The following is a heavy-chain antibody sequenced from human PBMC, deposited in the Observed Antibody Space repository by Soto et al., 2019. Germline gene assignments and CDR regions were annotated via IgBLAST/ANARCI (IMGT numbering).Heavy chain of an antibody. V-gene: IGHV1-18*01. CDR2: ISPHNGNT. CDR1: GYTFNTYF. Sequence: HVQLVQSGGELKKPGASVKVSCNTSGYTFNTYFITWVRQAPGQGLEWMGWISPHNGNTNYAEKFQGRVTMPADTITKTAYMELRNLRIDDTAVYYCARDTGNSFDYWGQGTPVTVSS. J-gene: IGHJ4*02. CDR3: ARDTGNSFDY.